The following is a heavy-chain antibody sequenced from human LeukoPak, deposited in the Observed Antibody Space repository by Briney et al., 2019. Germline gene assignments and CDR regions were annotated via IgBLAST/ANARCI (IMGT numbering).Heavy chain of an antibody. CDR2: IYYSGST. J-gene: IGHJ4*02. CDR1: GGSISSGGYY. CDR3: AREADYGDSYYFDY. D-gene: IGHD4-17*01. Sequence: PSETLSLTCTVSGGSISSGGYYWSWIRQHPGKGLEWIGYIYYSGSTYYNPSLKSRVTISVDTSKNQFSLKLSSVTAADTAVYYCAREADYGDSYYFDYWGQGTLVTVPS. V-gene: IGHV4-31*03.